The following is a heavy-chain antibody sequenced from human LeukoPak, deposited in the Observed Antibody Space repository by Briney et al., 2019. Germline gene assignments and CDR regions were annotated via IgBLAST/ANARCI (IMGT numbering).Heavy chain of an antibody. CDR3: ARDGYYYGSGSYYNGGFDY. D-gene: IGHD3-10*01. J-gene: IGHJ4*02. CDR1: GGSISSYY. CDR2: IYTSRST. Sequence: SETLSLTCTVSGGSISSYYWSWIRQPAGKGLEWIGRIYTSRSTNYNPSLKSRVTMSVDTSKNQFSLKLSSVTAADTAVYYCARDGYYYGSGSYYNGGFDYWGQGTLVTVSS. V-gene: IGHV4-4*07.